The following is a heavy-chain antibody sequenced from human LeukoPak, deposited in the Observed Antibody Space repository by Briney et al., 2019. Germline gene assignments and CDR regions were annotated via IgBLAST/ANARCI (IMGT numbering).Heavy chain of an antibody. CDR3: ARGGHIVVVTARRNWFDP. V-gene: IGHV4-59*12. Sequence: PSETLSLTCTVSGGSINEDYWSWLRQPPGKGLEWIGYYSGSIKYNSSLKSRVTIAGDTSKNQFSLKLSSVTAADTAVYYCARGGHIVVVTARRNWFDPWGQGTLVTVSS. CDR1: GGSINEDY. D-gene: IGHD2-21*02. CDR2: YSGSI. J-gene: IGHJ5*02.